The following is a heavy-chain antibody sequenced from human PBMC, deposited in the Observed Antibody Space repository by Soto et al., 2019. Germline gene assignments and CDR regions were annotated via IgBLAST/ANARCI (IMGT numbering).Heavy chain of an antibody. V-gene: IGHV4-31*03. CDR2: IYYSGST. D-gene: IGHD5-12*01. CDR3: ARDLWGGYDF. J-gene: IGHJ4*02. Sequence: SETLSLTCTVSGGSISSGGYYWSWIRQHPGKGLEWIGYIYYSGSTYYNPSLKSRVTISVDTSKNQFSLYLQMNSLRVEDTAVYYCARDLWGGYDFRGQGTQVTVSS. CDR1: GGSISSGGYY.